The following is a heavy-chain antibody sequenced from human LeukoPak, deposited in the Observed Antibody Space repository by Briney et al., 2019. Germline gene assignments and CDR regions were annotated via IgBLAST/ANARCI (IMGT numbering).Heavy chain of an antibody. Sequence: PGRSLRLSCEASGFTFSTYATHWVRQAPGKGLEWVSEISYDGSNEYYADSVKGRFTISRGKSKNTLYLQMNSLTAEDSAVYYCARARVRGVSFFAYWGQGTLVTVSS. CDR3: ARARVRGVSFFAY. CDR1: GFTFSTYA. D-gene: IGHD2-21*01. CDR2: ISYDGSNE. J-gene: IGHJ4*02. V-gene: IGHV3-30*01.